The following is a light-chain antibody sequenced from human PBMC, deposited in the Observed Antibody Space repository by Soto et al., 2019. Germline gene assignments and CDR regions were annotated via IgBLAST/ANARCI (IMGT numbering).Light chain of an antibody. CDR3: SSYAGSNIVV. CDR2: EVT. CDR1: SSDVGGYNS. J-gene: IGLJ2*01. V-gene: IGLV2-8*01. Sequence: QSALTQPPSASGSPGQSVAISCTGASSDVGGYNSVSWYQQHPGKAPKLIIYEVTKRPSGVPDRFSGSKSGNTASLTVSGLQDEDEGDYYCSSYAGSNIVVFGGGTKLPVL.